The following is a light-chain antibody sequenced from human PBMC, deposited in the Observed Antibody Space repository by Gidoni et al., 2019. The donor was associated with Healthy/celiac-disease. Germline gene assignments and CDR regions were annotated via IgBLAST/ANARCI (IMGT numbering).Light chain of an antibody. J-gene: IGKJ5*01. Sequence: DIVLTQYPGTLYLAPGERATLSCRASQSVSSSYLAWYPRKPGQATRLLIYGASSRATGISGRFSGSGSVTDFTLTISRLEPEDLAVYYCQQYGSSRITFGQGTRLEIK. CDR2: GAS. V-gene: IGKV3-20*01. CDR3: QQYGSSRIT. CDR1: QSVSSSY.